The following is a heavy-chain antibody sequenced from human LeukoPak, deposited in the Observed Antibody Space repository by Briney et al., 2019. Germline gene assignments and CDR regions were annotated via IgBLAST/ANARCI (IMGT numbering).Heavy chain of an antibody. V-gene: IGHV3-21*01. CDR2: ISSSTSYI. Sequence: GGSLRLSCAASGFTFSSYCMTWVRQAPGKGLEWVSSISSSTSYIYYADSVKGRFTISRDNAKNSLYLQMNSLRAEDTAVYYCARQVFHGGSPPRLDLWGPGTLVTVSS. J-gene: IGHJ5*02. D-gene: IGHD1-26*01. CDR3: ARQVFHGGSPPRLDL. CDR1: GFTFSSYC.